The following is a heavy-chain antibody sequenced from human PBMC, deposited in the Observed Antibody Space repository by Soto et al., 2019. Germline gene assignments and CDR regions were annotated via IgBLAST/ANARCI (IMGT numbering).Heavy chain of an antibody. Sequence: GASVKVSCKASGGTFSSYTISWVRQAPGQGLEWMGRIIPILGIANYAQKFQGRVTITADKSTSTAYMELSSLRSEDTAVYYCARGDILTGLIGYYYGMDVWGQGTTVTVSS. CDR1: GGTFSSYT. D-gene: IGHD3-9*01. V-gene: IGHV1-69*02. J-gene: IGHJ6*02. CDR2: IIPILGIA. CDR3: ARGDILTGLIGYYYGMDV.